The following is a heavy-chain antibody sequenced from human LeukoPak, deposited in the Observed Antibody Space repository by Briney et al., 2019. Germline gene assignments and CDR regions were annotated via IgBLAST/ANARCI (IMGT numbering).Heavy chain of an antibody. CDR2: ISAYNGNT. CDR1: EDTFTSYG. J-gene: IGHJ4*02. D-gene: IGHD1-26*01. V-gene: IGHV1-18*01. CDR3: ARERPSGYVDY. Sequence: ASVKVSCKASEDTFTSYGISWVRQAPGQGLEWMGWISAYNGNTNYAQKLQGRVTMTTDTSTSTAYMELRSLRSDDTAVYYCARERPSGYVDYWGQGTLVTVSS.